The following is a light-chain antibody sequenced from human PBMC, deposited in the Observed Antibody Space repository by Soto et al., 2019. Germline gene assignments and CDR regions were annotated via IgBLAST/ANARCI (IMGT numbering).Light chain of an antibody. CDR1: SSDLGGYNY. CDR3: SSHAGSINVA. V-gene: IGLV2-8*01. Sequence: QSALTQPPSASGSPGQSVTISCTGSSSDLGGYNYVSWYQQHPGKAPKLIIYEVYKRPSGVPVRFSGSKSDNTASLTVSGLQAEDEADYYCSSHAGSINVAFGGGTKLTVL. J-gene: IGLJ2*01. CDR2: EVY.